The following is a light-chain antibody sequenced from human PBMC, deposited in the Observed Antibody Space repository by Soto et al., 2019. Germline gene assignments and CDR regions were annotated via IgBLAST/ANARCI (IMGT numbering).Light chain of an antibody. J-gene: IGLJ1*01. CDR3: FSFTTTSTHV. CDR1: SSNIGAGFD. CDR2: GNN. Sequence: QSVLTQPPSVSGAPGQRVTFSCTGSSSNIGAGFDVHWYQQLPGTAPKLLIYGNNNRPSGVPDRFSGSKSGASASLAIAGLEAEDEAEYFCFSFTTTSTHVFGTGTKVT. V-gene: IGLV1-40*01.